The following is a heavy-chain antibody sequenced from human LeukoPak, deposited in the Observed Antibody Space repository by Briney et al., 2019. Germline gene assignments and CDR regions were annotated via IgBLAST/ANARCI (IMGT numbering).Heavy chain of an antibody. CDR3: ANLAPGVKQYDY. CDR1: GYSFTIYY. J-gene: IGHJ4*02. Sequence: GAAVKLSFKGSGYSFTIYYMHWVRQAPGQGLEWMGLIDPNSSGTNYAQKFQGRGTITRDQSISTAYMEMSRLRSEDTAVYYCANLAPGVKQYDYWGQGTLVTVSS. CDR2: IDPNSSGT. V-gene: IGHV1-2*02. D-gene: IGHD3-10*01.